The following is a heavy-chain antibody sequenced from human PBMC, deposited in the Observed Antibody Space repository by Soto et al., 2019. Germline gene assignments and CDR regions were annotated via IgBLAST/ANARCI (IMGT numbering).Heavy chain of an antibody. CDR2: INHSGST. Sequence: SETLSLTCAVYGGSFSGYYWSWIRQPPGKGLEWIGEINHSGSTNYNPSLKSRVTISVDTSKNQFSLKLSSVTAADTAVYYCARGEGNRCSGGSCYSSVWFDPWGQGTLVTVSS. J-gene: IGHJ5*02. V-gene: IGHV4-34*01. CDR3: ARGEGNRCSGGSCYSSVWFDP. CDR1: GGSFSGYY. D-gene: IGHD2-15*01.